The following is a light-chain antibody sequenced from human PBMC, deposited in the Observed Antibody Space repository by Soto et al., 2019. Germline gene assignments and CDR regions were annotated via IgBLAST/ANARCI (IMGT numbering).Light chain of an antibody. CDR1: SSDVGGYNY. Sequence: QSALTQPASVSGSPGQSITIYCTGTSSDVGGYNYVSWYQQHPGKAPKLMIYEVSNRPSGVSNRFSGSKSVNTASLTISGLQAEDEADYYCSSYTSSSTYVFGTGTKVTVL. CDR3: SSYTSSSTYV. V-gene: IGLV2-14*01. J-gene: IGLJ1*01. CDR2: EVS.